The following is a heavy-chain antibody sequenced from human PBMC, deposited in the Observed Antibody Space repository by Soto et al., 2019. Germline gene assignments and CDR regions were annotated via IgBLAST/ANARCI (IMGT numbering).Heavy chain of an antibody. V-gene: IGHV4-59*01. D-gene: IGHD6-19*01. Sequence: SETLSLTCSVSGVSISRYFWSWIRQPPGRGLEWIGYTYHRGSTNYSPSLKSRVAISLDTSENQFSLKVSSVTAVDTAVYYCARIGSCHEPLDFWGQGTMVTVSS. CDR2: TYHRGST. CDR1: GVSISRYF. J-gene: IGHJ4*02. CDR3: ARIGSCHEPLDF.